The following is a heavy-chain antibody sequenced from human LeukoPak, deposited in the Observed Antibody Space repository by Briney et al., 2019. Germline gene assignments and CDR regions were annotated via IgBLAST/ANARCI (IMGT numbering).Heavy chain of an antibody. J-gene: IGHJ4*02. CDR3: AKGGFGELNFDY. V-gene: IGHV3-23*01. Sequence: PGGSLRLSCAASRFTLSSYARSWLRQAPGKGLEWVSAIGYSGGSKYYADSVKGRFTISRDNSKNTLYLQMNSLRAEDTAVYYCAKGGFGELNFDYWGQGTLVTVSS. CDR2: IGYSGGSK. CDR1: RFTLSSYA. D-gene: IGHD3-10*01.